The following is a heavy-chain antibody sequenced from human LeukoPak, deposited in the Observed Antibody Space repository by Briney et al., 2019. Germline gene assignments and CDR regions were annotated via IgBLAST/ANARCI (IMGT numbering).Heavy chain of an antibody. CDR1: GFTFSSYG. Sequence: GGSLRLSCAASGFTFSSYGMHWVRQAPGKGLEWVAVIWYDGSNKYYADSVKGRFTISRDNSKNTLYLQVNSLRAEDAAVYYCARGEGDFDYWGQGTLVTVSS. CDR3: ARGEGDFDY. CDR2: IWYDGSNK. D-gene: IGHD2-21*01. V-gene: IGHV3-33*01. J-gene: IGHJ4*02.